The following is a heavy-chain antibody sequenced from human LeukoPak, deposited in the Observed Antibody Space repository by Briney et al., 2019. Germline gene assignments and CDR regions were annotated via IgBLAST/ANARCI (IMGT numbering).Heavy chain of an antibody. J-gene: IGHJ5*02. CDR3: ARHYGP. Sequence: PSETLSLTCTVSGASISSYYWGWIRQPPGKGLEWIGSIYSSGSTYYNPSLKSRVTISVDTSKNQFSLKLTSVTAADTAVYYCARHYGPWGQGTLVTVSS. CDR1: GASISSYY. V-gene: IGHV4-39*01. D-gene: IGHD4-17*01. CDR2: IYSSGST.